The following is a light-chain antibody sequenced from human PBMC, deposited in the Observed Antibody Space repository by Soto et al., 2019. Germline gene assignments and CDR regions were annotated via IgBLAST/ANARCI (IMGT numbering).Light chain of an antibody. CDR2: ATS. CDR1: QDITTY. CDR3: QQYNYWQWT. V-gene: IGKV1-27*01. J-gene: IGKJ1*01. Sequence: DIQLTQSPSFLSASVGDRVTMTCLASQDITTYLAWYQQKPGKVPKLLIYATSTLQSGVPSRFTGSGSGTDFTLTISRLQSEDFAVYYCQQYNYWQWTFGQGTKVDI.